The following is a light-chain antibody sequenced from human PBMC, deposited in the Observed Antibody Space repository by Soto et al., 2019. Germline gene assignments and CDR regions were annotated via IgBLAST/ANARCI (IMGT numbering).Light chain of an antibody. CDR2: RAS. CDR3: QHYNYRPFT. Sequence: EIVMTQSPATLSVSPGEGATLSCRASQSVTTNLAWYQQKPGQAPRLLLYRASTRPTGIPGRFSGSESGTDFTLSSSSLQFEDFAVYYCQHYNYRPFTFGLRTKLEIK. J-gene: IGKJ2*01. CDR1: QSVTTN. V-gene: IGKV3-15*01.